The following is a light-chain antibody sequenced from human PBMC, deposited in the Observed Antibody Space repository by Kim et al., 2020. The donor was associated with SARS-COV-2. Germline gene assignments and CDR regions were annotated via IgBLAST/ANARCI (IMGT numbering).Light chain of an antibody. J-gene: IGLJ3*02. CDR3: QVWDSSSDHPV. Sequence: APGKTARITCGGNNIGSKSVHGYQQKPGQAPVLVIYYDSDRPSGIPERFSGSNSGNTATLTISRVEAGDEADYYCQVWDSSSDHPVVGGGTKLTVL. CDR1: NIGSKS. V-gene: IGLV3-21*04. CDR2: YDS.